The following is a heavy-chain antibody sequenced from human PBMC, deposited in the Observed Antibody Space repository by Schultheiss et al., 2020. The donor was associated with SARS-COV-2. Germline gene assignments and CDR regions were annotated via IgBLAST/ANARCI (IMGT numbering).Heavy chain of an antibody. D-gene: IGHD6-6*01. CDR3: AREGGSKSSSIPLDY. Sequence: GGSLRLSCAASGFTFSSYGMHWVRQAPGKGLEWVAVISYDGSNKYYADSVKGRFTISRDNSKNTLYLQMNSLRAEDTAVYYCAREGGSKSSSIPLDYWGQGTLVTVSS. J-gene: IGHJ4*02. V-gene: IGHV3-30*12. CDR2: ISYDGSNK. CDR1: GFTFSSYG.